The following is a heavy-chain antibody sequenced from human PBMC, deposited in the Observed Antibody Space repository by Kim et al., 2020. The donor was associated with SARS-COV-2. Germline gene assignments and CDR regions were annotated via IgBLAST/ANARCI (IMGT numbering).Heavy chain of an antibody. D-gene: IGHD6-19*01. CDR1: GGTFSSYA. Sequence: SVKVSCKASGGTFSSYAISWVRQAPGQGLEWMGRIIPILGIANYAQKFQGRVTITADKSTSTAYMELSSLRSEDTAGYYCARDDPVGAVAGTGGFDYWVQVPLVTVS. CDR2: IIPILGIA. CDR3: ARDDPVGAVAGTGGFDY. V-gene: IGHV1-69*04. J-gene: IGHJ4*02.